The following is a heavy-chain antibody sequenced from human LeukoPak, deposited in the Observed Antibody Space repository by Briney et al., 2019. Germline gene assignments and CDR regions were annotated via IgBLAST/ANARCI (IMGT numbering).Heavy chain of an antibody. CDR1: GGTFSSYA. J-gene: IGHJ6*03. CDR3: ARAKETGTPYYYYYMDV. Sequence: GSSVKVSCKASGGTFSSYAVSWVRQAPGQGLEWMGGIIPIFGTANYAQKFQGRVTITTDESTSTAYMELSSLRSEDTAVYYCARAKETGTPYYYYYMDVWGKGTTVTVSS. V-gene: IGHV1-69*05. D-gene: IGHD1-1*01. CDR2: IIPIFGTA.